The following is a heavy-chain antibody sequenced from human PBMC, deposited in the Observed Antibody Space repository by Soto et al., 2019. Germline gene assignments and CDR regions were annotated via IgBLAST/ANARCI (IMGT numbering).Heavy chain of an antibody. D-gene: IGHD3-22*01. V-gene: IGHV4-59*01. J-gene: IGHJ6*02. Sequence: SETLSLTCIVSGGSISSYYWSWIRQPPGKGLEWIGYIYYSGSTNYNPSLKSRVTISVDTSKNQFSLKLSSVTAADTAVYYCARFNGYYDFYYYYYGMDVWGQGTTVTVSS. CDR1: GGSISSYY. CDR3: ARFNGYYDFYYYYYGMDV. CDR2: IYYSGST.